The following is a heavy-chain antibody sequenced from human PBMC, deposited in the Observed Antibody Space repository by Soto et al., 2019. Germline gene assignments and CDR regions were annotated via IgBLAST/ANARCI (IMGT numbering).Heavy chain of an antibody. CDR2: IYSGGST. J-gene: IGHJ2*01. V-gene: IGHV3-66*01. CDR1: GFTVSSNY. CDR3: ARLSKYSSGRGEWYFDL. Sequence: EVQLVESGGGWVQPGGSLRLSCAASGFTVSSNYMSWVRQAPGKGLEWVSVIYSGGSTYYADSVKGRFTISRDNSKNTLYLQMNSLRAEDTAVYYCARLSKYSSGRGEWYFDLWGRGTLVTVSS. D-gene: IGHD6-19*01.